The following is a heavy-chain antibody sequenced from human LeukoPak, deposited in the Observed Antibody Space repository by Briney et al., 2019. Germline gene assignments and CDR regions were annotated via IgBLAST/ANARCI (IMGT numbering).Heavy chain of an antibody. D-gene: IGHD2-2*01. CDR1: GFSFTTYG. Sequence: PGGSLRLSCAAPGFSFTTYGMHWVRQAPLKGLEWLAVISYDGIKRYYADSVKGRFTFSRDNSNKKLYLQMNSLRAEDTAVYYCARLPEYCSSTSCYEDAFDIWGQGTMVTVSS. CDR2: ISYDGIKR. J-gene: IGHJ3*02. CDR3: ARLPEYCSSTSCYEDAFDI. V-gene: IGHV3-30*03.